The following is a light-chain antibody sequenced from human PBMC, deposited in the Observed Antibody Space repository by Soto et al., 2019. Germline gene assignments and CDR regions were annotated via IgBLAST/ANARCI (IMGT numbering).Light chain of an antibody. CDR3: EQSYSTPRT. J-gene: IGKJ1*01. V-gene: IGKV1-39*01. Sequence: DIGMTQSPSSLSASVGDRVTITCRASQTISTSLNWYQQKPGKAPKLLISAAFTLRGGVTSRFSGRAFGTDFTLTITNLQLEDSATYFCEQSYSTPRTFGRGTGVDMK. CDR1: QTISTS. CDR2: AAF.